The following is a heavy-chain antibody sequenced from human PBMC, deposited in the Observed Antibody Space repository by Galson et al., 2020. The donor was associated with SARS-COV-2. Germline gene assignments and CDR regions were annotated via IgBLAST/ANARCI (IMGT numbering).Heavy chain of an antibody. CDR1: DGSISSTDYC. V-gene: IGHV4-39*01. J-gene: IGHJ4*02. CDR2: LCYTDTT. Sequence: SETLSLTCAVSDGSISSTDYCWGWIRQPPGKGLEYIGRLCYTDTTYYNPSLKSRVTISVDTSKNQFSLNLSSVTAADTAVYYCVKWPGGYWGQGTLVTVSS. D-gene: IGHD1-26*01. CDR3: VKWPGGY.